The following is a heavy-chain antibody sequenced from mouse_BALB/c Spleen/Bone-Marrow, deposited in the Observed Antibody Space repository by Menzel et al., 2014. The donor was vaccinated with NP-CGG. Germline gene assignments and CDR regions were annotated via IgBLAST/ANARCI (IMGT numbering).Heavy chain of an antibody. D-gene: IGHD2-2*01. V-gene: IGHV4-1*02. CDR3: VFLGYYGYFYV. CDR2: INPDGSTI. J-gene: IGHJ1*01. Sequence: EVQLQESGGGLVQPGGSLKLSCAASGFDFSRYWMSWVRRAPGKGLEWIGEINPDGSTINYTPSLEDKFIISRDNAKNTLYLQMSKVRSEDTALYYCVFLGYYGYFYVWGAGTTVTVSS. CDR1: GFDFSRYW.